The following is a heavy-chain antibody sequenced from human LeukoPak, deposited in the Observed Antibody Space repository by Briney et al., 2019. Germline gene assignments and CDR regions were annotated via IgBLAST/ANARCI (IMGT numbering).Heavy chain of an antibody. V-gene: IGHV3-66*01. CDR1: GFTVSSNS. CDR3: ARDGSHDYVWGSYRPTTHFDY. Sequence: GGSLRLSCAASGFTVSSNSMSWVRQAPGKGLEWVSVIYSGGSTYYADSVKGRFTISRDNSKNTLYLQMNSLRAENTAVYYCARDGSHDYVWGSYRPTTHFDYWGQGTLVTVSS. J-gene: IGHJ4*02. D-gene: IGHD3-16*02. CDR2: IYSGGST.